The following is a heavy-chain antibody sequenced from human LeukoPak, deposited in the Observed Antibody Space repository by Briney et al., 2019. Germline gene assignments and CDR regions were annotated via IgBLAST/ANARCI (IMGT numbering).Heavy chain of an antibody. CDR2: IIGSGVTT. J-gene: IGHJ4*02. CDR3: APRGPIAAFRY. CDR1: GFIFSTYA. V-gene: IGHV3-23*01. D-gene: IGHD6-13*01. Sequence: PGGSLRLSCTASGFIFSTYAMSWVRQAPGKVLEWVSAIIGSGVTTYYVDSVKGRFTISRDNSKNKLYLQMNSLRAEDTAMYYCAPRGPIAAFRYWGRGTMVSVSS.